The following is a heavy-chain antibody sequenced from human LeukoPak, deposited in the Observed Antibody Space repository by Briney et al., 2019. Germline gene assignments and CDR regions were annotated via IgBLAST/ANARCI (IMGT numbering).Heavy chain of an antibody. J-gene: IGHJ6*03. V-gene: IGHV4-59*01. CDR1: GGSISSYY. D-gene: IGHD3-22*01. CDR2: IYYSGST. Sequence: SQTLSLTCTVSGGSISSYYWSWIRQPPGKRLEWIGGIYYSGSTYYNPSLRSRVTISVDTSKNQFSLKLSSVTAADTAVYYCARSSEGRYYDDSSGFSYYYYYMDVWGKGNAVTISS. CDR3: ARSSEGRYYDDSSGFSYYYYYMDV.